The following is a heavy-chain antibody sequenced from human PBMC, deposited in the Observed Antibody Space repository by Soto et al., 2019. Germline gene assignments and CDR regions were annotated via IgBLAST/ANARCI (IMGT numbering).Heavy chain of an antibody. D-gene: IGHD5-18*01. Sequence: GASVKVSCKASGYTFTSNSIGWVRQAPGQGLEWMGWINVYNGNTKYAQQLQGRVTITADESTSTAYMELSSLRSEDTAVYYCASGVDTAMASQDYWGQGTLVTVSS. J-gene: IGHJ4*02. CDR2: INVYNGNT. V-gene: IGHV1-18*04. CDR1: GYTFTSNS. CDR3: ASGVDTAMASQDY.